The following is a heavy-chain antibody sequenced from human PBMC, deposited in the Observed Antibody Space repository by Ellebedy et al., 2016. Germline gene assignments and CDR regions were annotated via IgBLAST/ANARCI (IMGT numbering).Heavy chain of an antibody. D-gene: IGHD3-10*01. J-gene: IGHJ6*02. CDR2: IYFSGST. Sequence: GSLRLSCTVSGGSISRSTYYWGWIRQPPGKGLEWIGSIYFSGSTYYNPSLKSRVTISVDTSKKQFSLRLSSVTAADTAVYYCARHQPSYGSGSYYTSYYGMDVWGQGTTVTVSS. V-gene: IGHV4-39*01. CDR3: ARHQPSYGSGSYYTSYYGMDV. CDR1: GGSISRSTYY.